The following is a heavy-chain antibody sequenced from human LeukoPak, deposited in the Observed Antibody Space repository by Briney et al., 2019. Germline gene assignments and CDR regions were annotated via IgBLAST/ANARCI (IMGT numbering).Heavy chain of an antibody. Sequence: GGSLRLSCAASGFTFSSYGMSWVRQAPGKGLEWVSAISANGVGTHYADSVKGRFTISRDNSKDMVYLQMNSLRAEDTAVYNCARQLGYCSNGDCYFDYWGQGSLATVSS. CDR1: GFTFSSYG. D-gene: IGHD2-8*01. V-gene: IGHV3-23*01. J-gene: IGHJ4*02. CDR3: ARQLGYCSNGDCYFDY. CDR2: ISANGVGT.